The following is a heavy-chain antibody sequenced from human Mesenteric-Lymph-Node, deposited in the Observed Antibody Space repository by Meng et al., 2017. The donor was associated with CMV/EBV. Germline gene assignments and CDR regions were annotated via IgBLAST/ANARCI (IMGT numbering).Heavy chain of an antibody. Sequence: CTFSGFSLRSSGMGVGWIRQPPGKALDWLALIYWDDDKRYSPSLKSRLTITGDTSKNQVVLTVTNLDPVDTATYYCARYSWNYFDYWGQGTLVTVSS. CDR2: IYWDDDK. D-gene: IGHD1-20*01. CDR3: ARYSWNYFDY. CDR1: GFSLRSSGMG. V-gene: IGHV2-5*02. J-gene: IGHJ4*02.